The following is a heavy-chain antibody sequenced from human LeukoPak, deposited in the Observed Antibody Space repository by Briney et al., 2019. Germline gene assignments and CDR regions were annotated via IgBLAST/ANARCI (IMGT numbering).Heavy chain of an antibody. V-gene: IGHV1-2*02. CDR1: EYTFTDYY. CDR3: ARVRLVWGMETFDL. CDR2: INPSSGGT. J-gene: IGHJ3*01. Sequence: ASVKVSCKASEYTFTDYYVHWVRQAPGQGLEWMGWINPSSGGTNYAQNFQGRVSMTRDTSISASYMELSRLRSDDTAIYYCARVRLVWGMETFDLWGQGTMVTVSS. D-gene: IGHD3-16*01.